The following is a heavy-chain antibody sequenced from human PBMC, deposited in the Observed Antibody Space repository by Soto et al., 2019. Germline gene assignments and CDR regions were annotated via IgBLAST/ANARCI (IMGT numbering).Heavy chain of an antibody. Sequence: SETLSLTCTVSGGSISSYYWSWTRQPPGKGLEWIGYIYYSGSTNYNPSLKSRVTISVDTSKNQFSLKLSSVTAADTAVYYCARDFHSGGWNNWFDPWGRGTLVIVSS. CDR2: IYYSGST. V-gene: IGHV4-59*01. J-gene: IGHJ5*02. CDR1: GGSISSYY. CDR3: ARDFHSGGWNNWFDP. D-gene: IGHD6-19*01.